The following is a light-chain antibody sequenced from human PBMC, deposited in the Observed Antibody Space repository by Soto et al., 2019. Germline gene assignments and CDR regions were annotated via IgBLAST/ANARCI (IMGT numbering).Light chain of an antibody. CDR1: NSNVGSNP. CDR3: AAWDDSLNAWV. V-gene: IGLV1-44*01. CDR2: DNV. J-gene: IGLJ3*02. Sequence: QAVVTQPPSASGTPGQRVTLSCSTSNSNVGSNPVNWYQQLPGMAPKLTISDNVERPSGVPDRFSGSRSGTAASLAISGLQSEDEADYYCAAWDDSLNAWVIGGGTKLTVL.